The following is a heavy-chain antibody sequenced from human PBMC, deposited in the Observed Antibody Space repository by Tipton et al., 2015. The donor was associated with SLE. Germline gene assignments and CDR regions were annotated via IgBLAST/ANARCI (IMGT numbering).Heavy chain of an antibody. CDR1: GFPFDDYA. Sequence: SLRLSCETSGFPFDDYAMHWVRQVPGKGLEWVSVMFSGGITYYSDSVKGRFTISRDISKNTVYLQMNSLRAEDTAVYFCARSYYSYDLDVWGQGTTVIVSS. V-gene: IGHV3-23*03. CDR2: MFSGGIT. CDR3: ARSYYSYDLDV. J-gene: IGHJ6*02.